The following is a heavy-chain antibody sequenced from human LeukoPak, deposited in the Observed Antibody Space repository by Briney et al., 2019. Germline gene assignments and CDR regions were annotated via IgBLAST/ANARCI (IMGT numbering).Heavy chain of an antibody. J-gene: IGHJ3*02. CDR3: ARLYSSSSGKAFDI. CDR2: ISSSSTTI. V-gene: IGHV3-48*01. Sequence: GGSLRLSCAASGFTFSSYNMNWVRQAPGKGLEWVSYISSSSTTIHYADSVKGRFTISRDNVKNSLYLQMNSLRAEDTAVYYCARLYSSSSGKAFDIWGQGTVVTVSS. D-gene: IGHD6-6*01. CDR1: GFTFSSYN.